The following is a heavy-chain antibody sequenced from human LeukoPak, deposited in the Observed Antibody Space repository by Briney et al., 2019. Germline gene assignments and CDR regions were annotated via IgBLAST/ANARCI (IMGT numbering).Heavy chain of an antibody. V-gene: IGHV1-18*01. D-gene: IGHD6-6*01. Sequence: GASVKVSCKASGYTFTTYGINWVRQAPGQGLEWMGWISAYNGNTNYAQNLQGRVTLTTDTSASTAYMELRSLGSDDTAVYYCARGLIAARPGWFDPWGQGTLVIVSS. CDR1: GYTFTTYG. CDR2: ISAYNGNT. J-gene: IGHJ5*02. CDR3: ARGLIAARPGWFDP.